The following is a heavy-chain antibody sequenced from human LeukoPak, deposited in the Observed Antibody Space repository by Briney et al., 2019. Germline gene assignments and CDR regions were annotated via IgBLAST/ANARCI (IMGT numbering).Heavy chain of an antibody. D-gene: IGHD2-21*01. CDR1: GGSFSGYY. J-gene: IGHJ3*02. CDR3: ARQPAPGDDPFDI. V-gene: IGHV4-34*01. CDR2: INHSGST. Sequence: TSETLSLTCAVYGGSFSGYYWSWIRQPPGKGLEWIGEINHSGSTNYNPSLKSRVTISVDTSKNQFSLKLSSVTAADTAVYYCARQPAPGDDPFDIWGQGTMVTVSS.